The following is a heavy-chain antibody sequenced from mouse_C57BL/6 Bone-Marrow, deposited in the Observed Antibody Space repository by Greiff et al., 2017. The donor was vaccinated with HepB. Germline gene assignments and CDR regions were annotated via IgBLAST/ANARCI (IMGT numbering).Heavy chain of an antibody. CDR2: ISYDGIN. V-gene: IGHV3-6*01. CDR3: ARETITTADWYFDV. Sequence: EVQLQESGPGLVKPSQSLSLTCSVTGYSITSGYYWNWIRQFPGNKLEWMGYISYDGINNYNPSLKNRISITRDTSKNQFFLKLNSVTTEDTATYYCARETITTADWYFDVWGTGTTVTVSS. D-gene: IGHD1-2*01. CDR1: GYSITSGYY. J-gene: IGHJ1*03.